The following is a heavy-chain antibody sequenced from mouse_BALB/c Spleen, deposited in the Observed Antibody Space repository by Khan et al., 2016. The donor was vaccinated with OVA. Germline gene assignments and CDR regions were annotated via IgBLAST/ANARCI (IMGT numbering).Heavy chain of an antibody. Sequence: EVELVESGGDFVRPGGSLKLSCAASGFTFSTYGMSWVRQTPDKRLEWVATINTGGAYTYYPDSVKGRFTISRDNAKNTLYLQLTSLKSEDTAIYYGARFAYCDRSEGFDYWGQGTLVTVSA. D-gene: IGHD1-1*01. V-gene: IGHV5-6*01. CDR3: ARFAYCDRSEGFDY. CDR2: INTGGAYT. CDR1: GFTFSTYG. J-gene: IGHJ3*01.